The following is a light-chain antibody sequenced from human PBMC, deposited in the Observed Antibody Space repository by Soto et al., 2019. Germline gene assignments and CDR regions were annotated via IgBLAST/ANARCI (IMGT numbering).Light chain of an antibody. CDR2: STN. CDR3: VLYMGSGTWV. V-gene: IGLV8-61*01. CDR1: SGSVSTSYY. J-gene: IGLJ3*02. Sequence: QTVVTQEPSFSVSPGGTVTLTCGLSSGSVSTSYYPSWYQQTPGQAPRTLIYSTNTRSSGVPDRFSGSILGNKAALTITGAQADDESDYYCVLYMGSGTWVFGGGTKLTVI.